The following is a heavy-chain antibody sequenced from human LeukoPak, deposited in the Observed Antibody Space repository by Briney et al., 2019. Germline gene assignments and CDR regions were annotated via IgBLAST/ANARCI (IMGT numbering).Heavy chain of an antibody. D-gene: IGHD4-23*01. CDR3: AKDTNRGGLDY. CDR1: GFTFSSYA. V-gene: IGHV3-30*04. CDR2: ISYDGSNK. Sequence: GGSLRLSCAASGFTFSSYAMHWVRQAPGKGLEWVAVISYDGSNKYYADSVKGRFTISRDNSKNTLYLQMNSLRAEDTAVYYCAKDTNRGGLDYWGQGTLVTASS. J-gene: IGHJ4*02.